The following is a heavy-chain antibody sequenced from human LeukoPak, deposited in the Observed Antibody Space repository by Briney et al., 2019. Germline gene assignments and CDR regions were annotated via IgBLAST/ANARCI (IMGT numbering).Heavy chain of an antibody. CDR3: ASYGYSSGWYLDY. V-gene: IGHV4-59*01. D-gene: IGHD6-19*01. CDR1: GGSISSYY. Sequence: SETLSLTCTVSGGSISSYYWSWIRQPPGKGLEWIGYIYYSGSTSYNPSLKSRVTISVDTSKNQFSLKLSSVTAADTAVYYCASYGYSSGWYLDYWGQGTLVTVSS. J-gene: IGHJ4*02. CDR2: IYYSGST.